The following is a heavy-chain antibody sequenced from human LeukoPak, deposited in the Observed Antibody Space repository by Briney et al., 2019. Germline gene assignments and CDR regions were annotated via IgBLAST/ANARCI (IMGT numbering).Heavy chain of an antibody. Sequence: PSETLSLTCTVSGGSISSYYWSWIRQPPGKGLEWIGYIYYSGSTNYNPSLKSRVTISVDTSKNQFSLKLSSVTAADTAVYYCARYDGVVVVAATPGPSYYFDYWGQGTLVTVSS. CDR2: IYYSGST. J-gene: IGHJ4*02. CDR1: GGSISSYY. D-gene: IGHD2-15*01. V-gene: IGHV4-59*12. CDR3: ARYDGVVVVAATPGPSYYFDY.